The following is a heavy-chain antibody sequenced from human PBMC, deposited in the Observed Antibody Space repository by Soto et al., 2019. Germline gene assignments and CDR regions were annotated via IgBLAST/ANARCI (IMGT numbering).Heavy chain of an antibody. D-gene: IGHD1-1*01. J-gene: IGHJ4*02. Sequence: SETLSLTCTVSGGSMIAYYWNWMRQPPGKGLQWIGYTYYSGSTTYNPSLKSRVTISVDSSKNQFSLKLDSVTPADTAVYYCARVRGTTGKRYFDYWGPGTLVTVYS. CDR1: GGSMIAYY. V-gene: IGHV4-59*01. CDR3: ARVRGTTGKRYFDY. CDR2: TYYSGST.